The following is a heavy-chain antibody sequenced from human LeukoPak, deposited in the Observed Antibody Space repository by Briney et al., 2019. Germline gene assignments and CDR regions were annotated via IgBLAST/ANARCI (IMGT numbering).Heavy chain of an antibody. CDR2: ISGTSSYK. CDR3: ARDHDSNTASPGTGISNY. V-gene: IGHV3-21*01. D-gene: IGHD3-10*01. CDR1: GATFSTYS. J-gene: IGHJ4*02. Sequence: GGSLRLSCAASGATFSTYSMNWVRQAPGKGLEWVSSISGTSSYKYYADSVKGRFTTSRDNAKNSLYLQMNSLRVEDTAVYFCARDHDSNTASPGTGISNYWGQGTLVTVSP.